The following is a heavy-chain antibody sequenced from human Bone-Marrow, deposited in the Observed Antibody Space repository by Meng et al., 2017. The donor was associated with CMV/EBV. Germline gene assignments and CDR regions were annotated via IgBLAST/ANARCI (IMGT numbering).Heavy chain of an antibody. Sequence: GGSLRLSCAASGFTFSSYWMHWVRQAPGKGLVWVSRINSDGSSTSYADSVKGRFTISRDNAKNTLYLQMNSLRAEDTAVYYRARDPAYYDFWSGYAYYFDYWGQGTLVTVSS. J-gene: IGHJ4*02. CDR3: ARDPAYYDFWSGYAYYFDY. D-gene: IGHD3-3*01. V-gene: IGHV3-74*01. CDR2: INSDGSST. CDR1: GFTFSSYW.